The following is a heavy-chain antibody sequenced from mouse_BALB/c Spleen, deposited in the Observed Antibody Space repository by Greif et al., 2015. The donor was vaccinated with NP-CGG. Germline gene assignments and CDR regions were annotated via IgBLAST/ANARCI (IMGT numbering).Heavy chain of an antibody. J-gene: IGHJ4*01. CDR1: GYSFTGYN. Sequence: EVQRVESGPELEKPGASVKISCKASGYSFTGYNMNWVKQSNGKSLEWIGNIDPYYGGTSYNQKFKGKATLTVDKSSSTAYMQLKSLTSEDSAVYYCAGRAVVEDYYAMDYWGQGTSVTVSS. CDR2: IDPYYGGT. D-gene: IGHD1-1*01. CDR3: AGRAVVEDYYAMDY. V-gene: IGHV1-39*01.